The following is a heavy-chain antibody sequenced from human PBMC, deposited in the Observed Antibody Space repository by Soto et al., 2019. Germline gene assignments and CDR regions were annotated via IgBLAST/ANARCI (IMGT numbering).Heavy chain of an antibody. CDR1: GGSISSSSYY. CDR3: ARLAPWHNWNDPPPFDY. CDR2: IYYSGST. Sequence: QLQLQESGPGLVKPSETLSLTCTVSGGSISSSSYYWGWIRQPPGKGLEWIGSIYYSGSTYYNPSLKSRVTISVDTSKNQFSLKLSSVTAADTAVYYCARLAPWHNWNDPPPFDYWGQGTLVTVSS. V-gene: IGHV4-39*01. J-gene: IGHJ4*02. D-gene: IGHD1-1*01.